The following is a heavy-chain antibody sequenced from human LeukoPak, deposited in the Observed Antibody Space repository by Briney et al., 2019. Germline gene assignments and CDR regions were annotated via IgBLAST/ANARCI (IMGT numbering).Heavy chain of an antibody. J-gene: IGHJ4*02. CDR1: GGSISSYY. Sequence: SETLSLTCTVSGGSISSYYWSWIRQPPGKGLEWIGYIYYSGSTNYNPSLKSRVTISVDTSKNQFSLKLSSVTAADTAVYYCAREGGGYSYGFDYWGQGTLVTVSS. CDR2: IYYSGST. D-gene: IGHD5-18*01. V-gene: IGHV4-59*01. CDR3: AREGGGYSYGFDY.